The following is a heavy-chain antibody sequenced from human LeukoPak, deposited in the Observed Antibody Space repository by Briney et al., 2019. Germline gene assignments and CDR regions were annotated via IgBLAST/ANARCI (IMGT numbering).Heavy chain of an antibody. CDR2: ISNSSNYI. J-gene: IGHJ4*02. D-gene: IGHD5-18*01. CDR1: GFTFSSYS. Sequence: GGSLRLSCAASGFTFSSYSVNWVRQAPGKGLEWVSSISNSSNYIYYAVSVKGRFTISRDNAKNSLYLQMNSLRAEDTAVYYCARGRVAYSYGYGGYFDYWGQGTLVTVSS. V-gene: IGHV3-21*01. CDR3: ARGRVAYSYGYGGYFDY.